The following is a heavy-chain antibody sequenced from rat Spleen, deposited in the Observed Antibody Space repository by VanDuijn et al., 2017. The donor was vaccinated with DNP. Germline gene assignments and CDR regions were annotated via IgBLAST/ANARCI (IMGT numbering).Heavy chain of an antibody. CDR2: LSDDGSSD. D-gene: IGHD3-1*01. CDR3: VTGPLDY. J-gene: IGHJ2*01. CDR1: GFTFSFYY. Sequence: EVQLVESGGDLVQPGRSVKLSCEASGFTFSFYYMAWVRQAPVKGLEWVASLSDDGSSDSYRDSVKGRFTISRDNAKSRLYLQMDPLRSEDTATYYCVTGPLDYWGQGVVVTVSS. V-gene: IGHV5-20*01.